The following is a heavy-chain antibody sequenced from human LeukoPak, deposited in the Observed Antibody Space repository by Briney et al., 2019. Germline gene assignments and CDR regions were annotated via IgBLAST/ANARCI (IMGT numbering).Heavy chain of an antibody. D-gene: IGHD3-10*01. V-gene: IGHV1-2*02. CDR2: INPNSGGT. Sequence: ASVKVSCKASGYTFTGYYMHWVRQAPGQGLEWMGWINPNSGGTNYAQKFQGRVTMTRDTSISTAYMELSRLRSDDTAVYYCARTGGSGSLYYFDYWGQGTLVTVSS. CDR1: GYTFTGYY. J-gene: IGHJ4*02. CDR3: ARTGGSGSLYYFDY.